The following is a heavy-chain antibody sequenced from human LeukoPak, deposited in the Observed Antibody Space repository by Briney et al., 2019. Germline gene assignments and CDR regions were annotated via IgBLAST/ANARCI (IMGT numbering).Heavy chain of an antibody. J-gene: IGHJ3*02. CDR2: IGGSGSTI. CDR3: ARDYLVGGTDAFDI. V-gene: IGHV3-48*03. Sequence: GGSLRLSCAASGFTSSSYEMNWVRQAPGKGLEWVSYIGGSGSTIYYADSVKGRFTISRDNAKNSLYLQMNRLRGEDTAVYYCARDYLVGGTDAFDIWDQGTMVTVSS. D-gene: IGHD1-1*01. CDR1: GFTSSSYE.